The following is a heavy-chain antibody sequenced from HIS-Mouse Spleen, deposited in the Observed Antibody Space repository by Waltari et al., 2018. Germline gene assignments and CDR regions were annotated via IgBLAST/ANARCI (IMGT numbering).Heavy chain of an antibody. CDR1: GFTFRRYG. CDR3: AKASSGWLDY. V-gene: IGHV3-30*18. Sequence: QVQLVESGGGVVQPGRSVRLSCAASGFTFRRYGMPWVRQAPGKGLEWVAVISYDGSNKYYADSVKGRFTISRDNSKNTLYLQMNSLRAEDTAVYYCAKASSGWLDYWGQGTLVTVSS. CDR2: ISYDGSNK. D-gene: IGHD6-19*01. J-gene: IGHJ4*02.